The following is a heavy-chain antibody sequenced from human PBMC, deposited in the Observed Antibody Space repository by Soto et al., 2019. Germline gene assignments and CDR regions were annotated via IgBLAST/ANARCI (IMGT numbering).Heavy chain of an antibody. CDR2: LSYDGVNK. Sequence: QVQLVESGGGVVQPGRSLRLSCAASGFTFRTYGIHWVRQVPGKGLQWVAALSYDGVNKFYADSVKDRFTISRDNSKNTVSLEMDSLRVDDTGLYYCARDRGHVEWLPRQIDYWGQGTPVTVSS. V-gene: IGHV3-30*03. D-gene: IGHD3-3*01. CDR1: GFTFRTYG. J-gene: IGHJ4*02. CDR3: ARDRGHVEWLPRQIDY.